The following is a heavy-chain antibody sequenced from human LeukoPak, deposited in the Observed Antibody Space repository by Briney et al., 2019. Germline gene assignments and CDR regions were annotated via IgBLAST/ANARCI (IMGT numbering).Heavy chain of an antibody. CDR2: IYYSGST. J-gene: IGHJ5*02. D-gene: IGHD5-18*01. V-gene: IGHV4-31*03. CDR1: GGSISSGGYY. CDR3: ARSVGYSYGIWFDP. Sequence: SETLSLTCTVSGGSISSGGYYWSWIRQHPGKGLEWIGYIYYSGSTYYNPSLKSRVTISVDTSKNQFSLKLSFVTAADTAVYYCARSVGYSYGIWFDPWGQGTLVTVSS.